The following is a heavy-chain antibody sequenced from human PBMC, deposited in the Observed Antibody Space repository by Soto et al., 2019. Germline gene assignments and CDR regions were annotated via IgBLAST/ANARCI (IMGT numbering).Heavy chain of an antibody. V-gene: IGHV3-11*01. CDR1: GFSFKNYY. J-gene: IGHJ3*01. D-gene: IGHD2-15*01. Sequence: QVQLVESGGGLVKPGGSLRLSCEASGFSFKNYYMTWIRQAPGQGLEWVSYISMLATTTYYADSVRGRVTISRDDARNSLFLEKNTLRVDDTAVDYCVREGDGSCSFPHNAFDFWGQGTMGTVSS. CDR2: ISMLATTT. CDR3: VREGDGSCSFPHNAFDF.